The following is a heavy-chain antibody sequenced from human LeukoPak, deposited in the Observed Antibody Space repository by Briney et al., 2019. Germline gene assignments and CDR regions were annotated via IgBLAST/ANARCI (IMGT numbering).Heavy chain of an antibody. V-gene: IGHV3-7*01. CDR3: ATLYYDPPRWFDP. D-gene: IGHD3-22*01. J-gene: IGHJ5*02. CDR1: GFTFSSYW. CDR2: IKQDGSEK. Sequence: HPGGSLRLSCAASGFTFSSYWMSWVRQAPGKGLEWVANIKQDGSEKYYVDSVKGRFTISRDNSKNTLYLQMNSLRAEDTAVYYCATLYYDPPRWFDPWGQGTLVTVSS.